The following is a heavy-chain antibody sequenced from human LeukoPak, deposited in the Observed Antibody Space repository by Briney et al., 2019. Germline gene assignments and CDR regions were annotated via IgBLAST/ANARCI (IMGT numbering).Heavy chain of an antibody. V-gene: IGHV3-23*01. D-gene: IGHD4-17*01. CDR2: ISGSGGST. Sequence: PGGSLRLSCAASGFTFSSYAMSWVRQAPGKGLEWVSAISGSGGSTYYAGSVKGRFTISRDYSKNTLHLQMNSLKTEDTAVYYCAKDRDMTTVTGPDYWGQGALVTVSS. CDR1: GFTFSSYA. J-gene: IGHJ4*02. CDR3: AKDRDMTTVTGPDY.